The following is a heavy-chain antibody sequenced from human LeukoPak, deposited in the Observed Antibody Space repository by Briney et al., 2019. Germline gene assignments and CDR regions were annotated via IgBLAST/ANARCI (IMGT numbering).Heavy chain of an antibody. D-gene: IGHD3-10*01. CDR3: ARDRDFDY. V-gene: IGHV4-59*01. CDR2: IYYSGST. Sequence: SETLSLTCTVSGGSISSYYWSWIRQPPGEGLEWIGYIYYSGSTNYNPSLKSRVTISVDTSKNQFSLKLSSVTAADTAVYYCARDRDFDYWGQGTLVTVSS. CDR1: GGSISSYY. J-gene: IGHJ4*02.